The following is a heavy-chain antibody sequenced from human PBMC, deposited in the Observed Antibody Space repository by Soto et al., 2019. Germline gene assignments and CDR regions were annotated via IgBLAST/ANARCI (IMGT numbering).Heavy chain of an antibody. CDR2: IYYSGST. D-gene: IGHD3-9*01. CDR1: GGSISSYY. V-gene: IGHV4-59*01. CDR3: ARDLRDILTGHYYYYGMDV. Sequence: PSETLSLTCTVSGGSISSYYWSWFRQPPGKGLEWIGYIYYSGSTNYNPSLKSRVTISVDTSKNQFSLKLSSVTAADTAVYYCARDLRDILTGHYYYYGMDVWGQGTTVTVS. J-gene: IGHJ6*02.